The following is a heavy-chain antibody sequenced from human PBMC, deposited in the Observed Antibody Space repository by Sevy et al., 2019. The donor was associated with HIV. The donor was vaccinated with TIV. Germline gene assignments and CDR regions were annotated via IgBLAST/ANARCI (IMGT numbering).Heavy chain of an antibody. J-gene: IGHJ4*02. CDR1: GDTFSSYA. CDR2: IIPIFGTA. Sequence: ASVKVSCKASGDTFSSYAISWVRQAPGQGLEWMGGIIPIFGTANYAQKFQGRVTITADESTSTAYMELSSLRSEDTAVYYCARADDYDSSGYHFDYWGQGTLVTVSS. V-gene: IGHV1-69*13. CDR3: ARADDYDSSGYHFDY. D-gene: IGHD3-22*01.